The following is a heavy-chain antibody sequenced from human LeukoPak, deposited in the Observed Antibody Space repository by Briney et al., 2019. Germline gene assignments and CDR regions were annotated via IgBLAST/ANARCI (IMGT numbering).Heavy chain of an antibody. D-gene: IGHD3-22*01. CDR3: ARLRYYDSSGSPEFDY. CDR2: IYYSGST. J-gene: IGHJ4*02. Sequence: SETLSLTCTVSGGSISSSSYYWGWIRQPPGKGLEWIVSIYYSGSTYYNPSLKSRVTISVDTSQNQFSLKLSSVTAADTAVYYCARLRYYDSSGSPEFDYRGQGTLVTVSS. V-gene: IGHV4-39*01. CDR1: GGSISSSSYY.